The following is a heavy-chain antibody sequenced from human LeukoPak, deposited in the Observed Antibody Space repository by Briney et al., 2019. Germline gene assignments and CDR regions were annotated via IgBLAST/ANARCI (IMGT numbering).Heavy chain of an antibody. CDR2: IYPGDSDI. CDR1: GYSFTSYW. V-gene: IGHV5-51*01. J-gene: IGHJ4*02. Sequence: GESLKISCKASGYSFTSYWIGWVRQMPGESLEGLGIIYPGDSDIRYSPSFQGQVTISADKSISTAHLQWSSLKASDTAMYYCARGGGSSSRVFDYWGQGTLVTVCS. CDR3: ARGGGSSSRVFDY. D-gene: IGHD6-13*01.